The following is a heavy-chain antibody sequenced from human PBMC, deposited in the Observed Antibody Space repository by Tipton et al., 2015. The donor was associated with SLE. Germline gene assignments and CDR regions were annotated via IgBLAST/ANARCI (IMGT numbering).Heavy chain of an antibody. J-gene: IGHJ4*02. Sequence: SLRLSCATSGFTFDDYAMSWFRQAPGKGLEWVGFIRRKPYTESTEYVASVKGRFLMSRDASKSTAYLQMNSLKTEDTAVYYCAREAVDRVDFWDQGTRVTVSS. CDR3: AREAVDRVDF. CDR2: IRRKPYTEST. D-gene: IGHD4-23*01. V-gene: IGHV3-49*03. CDR1: GFTFDDYA.